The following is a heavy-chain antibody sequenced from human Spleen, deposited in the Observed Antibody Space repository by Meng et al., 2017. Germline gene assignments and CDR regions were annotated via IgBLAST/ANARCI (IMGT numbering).Heavy chain of an antibody. CDR2: INIDTGHT. V-gene: IGHV1-3*04. J-gene: IGHJ4*02. D-gene: IGHD5-18*01. CDR3: ARGGNNHGLGIDY. Sequence: QVQFVQSGAEVNKPGASVRFSCKASGDTFSRDVMHWVRQAPGQRPEWLGWINIDTGHTKYSETLQVGATMTRDTAAKTVYLALTGLKPEDTAVYYCARGGNNHGLGIDYWGQGTLVTVSS. CDR1: GDTFSRDV.